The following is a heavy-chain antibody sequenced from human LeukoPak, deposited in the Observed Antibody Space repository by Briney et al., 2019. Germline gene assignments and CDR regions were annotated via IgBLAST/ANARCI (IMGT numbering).Heavy chain of an antibody. CDR3: ARPSGYSGYDYGY. Sequence: PSETLSLTCIVSSSSFNFYYWSWIRQPAGKGLEWIGRIHASGSTYYNPSLKSRVTISADTSKNHFSLKVSSVTAADTAVYYCARPSGYSGYDYGYWGQGTLVSVSS. CDR1: SSSFNFYY. CDR2: IHASGST. D-gene: IGHD5-12*01. J-gene: IGHJ4*02. V-gene: IGHV4-4*07.